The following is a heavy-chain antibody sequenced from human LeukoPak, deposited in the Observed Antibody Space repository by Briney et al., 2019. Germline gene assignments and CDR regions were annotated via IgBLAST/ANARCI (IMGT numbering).Heavy chain of an antibody. J-gene: IGHJ3*02. D-gene: IGHD3-16*01. V-gene: IGHV3-48*01. CDR2: MSSRSSTI. CDR3: ARDGGSDAFDI. Sequence: GGSLRLSCAASGFTFSSYSMNWVRQAPGKGLEWVSYMSSRSSTIYYADSAKGRFTISRDNAKNSLYLQMNSLRAEDTAVYYCARDGGSDAFDIWGQGTMVTVSS. CDR1: GFTFSSYS.